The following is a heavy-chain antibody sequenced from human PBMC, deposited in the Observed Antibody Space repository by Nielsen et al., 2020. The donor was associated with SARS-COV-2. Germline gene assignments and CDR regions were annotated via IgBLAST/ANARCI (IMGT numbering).Heavy chain of an antibody. CDR1: GFTFRSYA. V-gene: IGHV3-30-3*01. Sequence: GESLKISCVASGFTFRSYAMHWVRQAPGKGLEWVAIISYDGSNKYYADSVRGRFTTSRDNSKNTSYLEMNSLRIDDTAVYYCARDRTTMVTYSYWYFDLWGRGNLVTVSS. J-gene: IGHJ2*01. CDR3: ARDRTTMVTYSYWYFDL. D-gene: IGHD4-17*01. CDR2: ISYDGSNK.